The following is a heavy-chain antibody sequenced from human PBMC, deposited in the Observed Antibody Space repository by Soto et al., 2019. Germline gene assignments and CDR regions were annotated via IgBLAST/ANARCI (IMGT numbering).Heavy chain of an antibody. V-gene: IGHV3-30*18. CDR3: AKGVYLEWSFLPNWFDP. CDR2: ISYDGSNK. Sequence: QVQLVESGGGVVQPGRSLRLSCAASGFTFSSYGMHWVRQAPGKGLEWVAVISYDGSNKYYADSVKGRFTISRDNSKNTLYLQMNSLRAEDTAVYYCAKGVYLEWSFLPNWFDPWGQGTLVTVSS. J-gene: IGHJ5*02. CDR1: GFTFSSYG. D-gene: IGHD3-3*01.